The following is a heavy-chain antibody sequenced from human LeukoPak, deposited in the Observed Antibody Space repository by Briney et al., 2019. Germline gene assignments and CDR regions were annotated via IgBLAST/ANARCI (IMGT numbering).Heavy chain of an antibody. CDR2: ISSSSSYI. CDR1: GFTFSSYS. D-gene: IGHD3-3*01. Sequence: GGSPRPSCAASGFTFSSYSMNWVRQAPGKGLEWVSSISSSSSYIYYADSVKGRFTISRDNAKNSLYLQMNSLRAEDTAVYYCARDGDFWSGYSNYYYGMDVWGQGTTVTVSS. V-gene: IGHV3-21*01. CDR3: ARDGDFWSGYSNYYYGMDV. J-gene: IGHJ6*02.